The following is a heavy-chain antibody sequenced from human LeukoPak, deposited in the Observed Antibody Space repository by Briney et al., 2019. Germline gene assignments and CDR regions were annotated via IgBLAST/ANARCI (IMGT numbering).Heavy chain of an antibody. CDR2: ISGSGGST. Sequence: GGSLRLSCAAPGFTFSSYAMSWVRQAPGKGLEWVSAISGSGGSTYYADSVKGRFTISRDNSKNTLYLQMNSLRAEDTAVYYCAKGRTVVPDYFDYWGQGTLVTVSS. CDR1: GFTFSSYA. J-gene: IGHJ4*02. CDR3: AKGRTVVPDYFDY. D-gene: IGHD3-22*01. V-gene: IGHV3-23*01.